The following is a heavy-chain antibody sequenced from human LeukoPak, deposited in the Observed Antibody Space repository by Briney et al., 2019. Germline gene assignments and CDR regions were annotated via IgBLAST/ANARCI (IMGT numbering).Heavy chain of an antibody. CDR3: VRDNPAMQFFDF. J-gene: IGHJ4*02. CDR2: IYHSGTS. Sequence: SETLSLTCTVSGYYIHTGYYWGWVRQSPGKGLEWIGSIYHSGTSYYSESLKSRVTISVETSKNQFSLKLRSVTAADTALYFCVRDNPAMQFFDFWGQGILVTVSS. V-gene: IGHV4-38-2*02. CDR1: GYYIHTGYY. D-gene: IGHD5-24*01.